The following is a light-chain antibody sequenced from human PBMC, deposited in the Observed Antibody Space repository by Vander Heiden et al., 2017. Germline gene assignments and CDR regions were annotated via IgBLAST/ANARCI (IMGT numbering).Light chain of an antibody. J-gene: IGKJ4*01. CDR3: QQYATSPLT. CDR1: QTVSTNF. Sequence: DTVLTQSPAILSLFPGERATLSCGASQTVSTNFLAWYQQKVGQAPRLLISGASARATGIPDRFSGSGSGTNFSLTISGLEPEDFAVYYCQQYATSPLTFGGGTKVEVK. CDR2: GAS. V-gene: IGKV3-20*01.